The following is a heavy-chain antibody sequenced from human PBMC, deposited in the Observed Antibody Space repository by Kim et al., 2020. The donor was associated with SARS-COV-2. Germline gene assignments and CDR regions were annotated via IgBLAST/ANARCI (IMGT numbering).Heavy chain of an antibody. J-gene: IGHJ3*02. Sequence: GGSLRLSCTASGFTFGDYAMSWVRQAPGKGLEWVGFIRSKAYGGTTEYAASVKGRFTISRDDSKSIAYLQMNSLKTEDTAVYYCTRAWYYYDSSGYYYRRGDGAFDIWGQGTMVTVSS. CDR1: GFTFGDYA. CDR2: IRSKAYGGTT. D-gene: IGHD3-22*01. V-gene: IGHV3-49*04. CDR3: TRAWYYYDSSGYYYRRGDGAFDI.